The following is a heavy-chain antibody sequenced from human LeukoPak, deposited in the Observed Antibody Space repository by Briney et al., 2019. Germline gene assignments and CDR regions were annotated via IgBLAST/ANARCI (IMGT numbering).Heavy chain of an antibody. J-gene: IGHJ4*02. D-gene: IGHD2-2*01. V-gene: IGHV4-34*01. CDR3: ARGPCSSTSCPLDY. Sequence: SETLSLTCAVYGGSFSGYYWSWIRQPPGKGLEWIGEINHSGSTNYNPSLKSRVTISVDTSKNQFSLKLSSVTAADTAVYYCARGPCSSTSCPLDYWGQGTLVTVSS. CDR2: INHSGST. CDR1: GGSFSGYY.